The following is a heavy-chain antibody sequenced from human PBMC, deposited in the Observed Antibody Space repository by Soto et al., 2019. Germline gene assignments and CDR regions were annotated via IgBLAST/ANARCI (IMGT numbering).Heavy chain of an antibody. D-gene: IGHD6-13*01. CDR3: ARDLRYSSSWYYFDY. CDR2: IIPIFGTA. V-gene: IGHV1-69*06. Sequence: SVKVSCKASGGTFSSYAISWVRQAPGQGLEWMGGIIPIFGTANYAQKFQGRVTITADKSTSTAYMELSSLRSEDTAVYYCARDLRYSSSWYYFDYWGQGTLVTVSS. J-gene: IGHJ4*02. CDR1: GGTFSSYA.